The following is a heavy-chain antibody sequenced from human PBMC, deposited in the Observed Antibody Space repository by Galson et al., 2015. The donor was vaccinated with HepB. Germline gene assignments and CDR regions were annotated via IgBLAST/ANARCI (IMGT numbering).Heavy chain of an antibody. D-gene: IGHD3-22*01. CDR3: AREPDRKHSDGYYMLVY. V-gene: IGHV1-18*04. CDR2: ISTYSGIT. J-gene: IGHJ4*02. Sequence: SVKVSCKASGYTFSSYDIGWVRQAPGQGLEWMGWISTYSGITNYAQKFQGRVTMTTDTSTSTVNMELRSLRSDDTAVYYCAREPDRKHSDGYYMLVYWGQGTLVTVSS. CDR1: GYTFSSYD.